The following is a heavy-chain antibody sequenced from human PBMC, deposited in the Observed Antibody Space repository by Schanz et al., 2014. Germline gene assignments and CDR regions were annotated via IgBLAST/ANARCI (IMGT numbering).Heavy chain of an antibody. D-gene: IGHD3-10*01. CDR3: ARVHIATYHYNSPGAFDI. V-gene: IGHV1-18*01. J-gene: IGHJ3*02. CDR1: GYIFGSHG. Sequence: QVQLVQSGAEVKKPGVSVKVSCKASGYIFGSHGMTWVRQAPGQGPELMGWINAHTGNTQYAQKFRGRVSMTRDTGATRVHLELTRRRTDDTAIYYCARVHIATYHYNSPGAFDIWGQGTRVTVSS. CDR2: INAHTGNT.